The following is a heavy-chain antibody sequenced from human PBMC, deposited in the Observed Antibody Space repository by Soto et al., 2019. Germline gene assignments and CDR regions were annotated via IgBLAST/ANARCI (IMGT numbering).Heavy chain of an antibody. CDR2: ISGYNDNT. V-gene: IGHV1-18*01. CDR3: VRDSSSWFYYYYGMDV. CDR1: GYIFTNFG. D-gene: IGHD6-13*01. J-gene: IGHJ6*02. Sequence: QVQLKQSGPEVRKPGASVRVSCKASGYIFTNFGISWVRQAPGQGLEWMGWISGYNDNTHYAQKLQGRVSMTTDTSTRTAYMDLRSLRSDDTAIYYCVRDSSSWFYYYYGMDVWGQGTTVTVSS.